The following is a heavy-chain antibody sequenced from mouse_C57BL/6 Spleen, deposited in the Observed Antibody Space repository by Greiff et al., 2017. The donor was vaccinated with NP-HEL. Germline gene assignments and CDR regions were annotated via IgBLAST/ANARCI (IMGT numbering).Heavy chain of an antibody. CDR1: GYTFTDYN. J-gene: IGHJ1*03. CDR2: INPNNGGT. D-gene: IGHD1-1*01. Sequence: VQLQQSGPELVKPGAPVKIPCKASGYTFTDYNMDWVKQSHGKSLEWIGDINPNNGGTIYNQKFKGKATLTVDKSSSTAYMELRSLTSEDTAVYYCARRYYGSSYDWYFDVWGTGTTVTVSS. CDR3: ARRYYGSSYDWYFDV. V-gene: IGHV1-18*01.